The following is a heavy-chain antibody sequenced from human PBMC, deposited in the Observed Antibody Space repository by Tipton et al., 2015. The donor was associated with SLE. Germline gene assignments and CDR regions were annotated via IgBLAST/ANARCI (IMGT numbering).Heavy chain of an antibody. CDR2: IYYSGST. J-gene: IGHJ4*02. CDR3: ARGRIAVAGNHFDY. CDR1: GGSISSYY. D-gene: IGHD6-19*01. V-gene: IGHV4-59*08. Sequence: TLSLTCNVSGGSISSYYWSWIRQPPGKGLEWIGYIYYSGSTNYNPSLKSRVTISVDTSKNQFSLKLSSVTAADTAVYYCARGRIAVAGNHFDYWGQGTLVTVSS.